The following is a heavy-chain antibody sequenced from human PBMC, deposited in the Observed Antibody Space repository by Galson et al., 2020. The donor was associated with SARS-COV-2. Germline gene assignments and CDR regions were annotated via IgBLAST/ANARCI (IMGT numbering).Heavy chain of an antibody. Sequence: ASVKVSCKASGYTFTSYGISWVRQAPGQGLEWMGWISAYNGNTNYAQKLQGRVTMTTDTSTSTAYMELRSLRSDDTAVYYCARLVGAETSPHSRTDDYYYYYGMDVWGQGTTVTVS. CDR2: ISAYNGNT. D-gene: IGHD1-26*01. V-gene: IGHV1-18*04. J-gene: IGHJ6*02. CDR1: GYTFTSYG. CDR3: ARLVGAETSPHSRTDDYYYYYGMDV.